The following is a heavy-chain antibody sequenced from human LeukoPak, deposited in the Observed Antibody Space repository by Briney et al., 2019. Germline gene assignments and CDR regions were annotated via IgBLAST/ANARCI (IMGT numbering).Heavy chain of an antibody. J-gene: IGHJ4*02. Sequence: ASVKVSCKASGGTFSSYAISWVRQAPGQGLEWMGGIIPIFGTANYAQKFQGRVTITADKSTSTAYMELSSLRSEDTAVYYCATSLALVASNFDYWGQGTLVTVSS. D-gene: IGHD2-15*01. CDR1: GGTFSSYA. CDR3: ATSLALVASNFDY. CDR2: IIPIFGTA. V-gene: IGHV1-69*06.